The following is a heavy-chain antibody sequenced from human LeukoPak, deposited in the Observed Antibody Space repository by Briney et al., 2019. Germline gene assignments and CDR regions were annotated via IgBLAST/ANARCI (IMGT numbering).Heavy chain of an antibody. CDR1: GYTFTGYY. D-gene: IGHD1-26*01. J-gene: IGHJ4*02. CDR2: INPNNGAT. V-gene: IGHV1-2*06. CDR3: TRESGSYHGNDY. Sequence: ASVKVSCKASGYTFTGYYMHWVRQAPGQGLEWMGRINPNNGATNYAQKLQGRVTITGDTSISTAYMELSSLRSDDTAVYYCTRESGSYHGNDYWGRGTLVTVSS.